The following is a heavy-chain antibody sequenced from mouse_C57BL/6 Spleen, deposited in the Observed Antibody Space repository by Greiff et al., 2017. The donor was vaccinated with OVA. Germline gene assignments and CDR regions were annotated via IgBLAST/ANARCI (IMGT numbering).Heavy chain of an antibody. CDR3: ASPNWDGWYFDV. V-gene: IGHV3-6*01. CDR2: ISYDGSN. Sequence: EVQLVESGPGLVKPSQSLSLTCSVTGYSITSGYYWNWIRQFPGNKLEWMGYISYDGSNNYNPSLKNRISITRDTSKNQFFLKLNSVTTEDTATYYCASPNWDGWYFDVWGTGTTVTVSS. D-gene: IGHD4-1*01. J-gene: IGHJ1*03. CDR1: GYSITSGYY.